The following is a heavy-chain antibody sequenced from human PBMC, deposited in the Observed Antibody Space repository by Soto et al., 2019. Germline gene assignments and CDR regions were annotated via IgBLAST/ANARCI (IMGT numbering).Heavy chain of an antibody. J-gene: IGHJ5*02. D-gene: IGHD2-2*01. CDR2: ISAYNGNT. CDR3: ARVNDCSSTSCSSEKENWFDP. Sequence: GGSVKVSCKASGYTFTSYGISWVRQAPGQGLEWMGWISAYNGNTNYAQKLQGRVTMTTDTSTSTAYMELRSLRSDDTAVYYCARVNDCSSTSCSSEKENWFDPWGQGTLVTVSS. V-gene: IGHV1-18*01. CDR1: GYTFTSYG.